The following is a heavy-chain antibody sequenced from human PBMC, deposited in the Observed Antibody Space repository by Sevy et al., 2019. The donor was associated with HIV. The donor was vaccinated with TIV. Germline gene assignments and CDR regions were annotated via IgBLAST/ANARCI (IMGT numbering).Heavy chain of an antibody. J-gene: IGHJ4*02. D-gene: IGHD1-26*01. CDR1: GGSMNLYF. CDR2: MYYSGST. Sequence: SLTCSVSGGSMNLYFWSWIRQPPGKGLEWIGYMYYSGSTNYNPSLKSRVTILGDMSKNQFSLTMRSVTAADTAVYYCARESIGAIGDFDSWGQGALVTVSS. V-gene: IGHV4-59*01. CDR3: ARESIGAIGDFDS.